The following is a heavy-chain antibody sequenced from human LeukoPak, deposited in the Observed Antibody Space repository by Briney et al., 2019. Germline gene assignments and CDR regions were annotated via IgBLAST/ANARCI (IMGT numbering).Heavy chain of an antibody. Sequence: SETLSLTCTVSGGSISSYYWSWIQQPPGKGLEWIGYIYYSGSTNYNPSLKSRVTISVDTSKNQFSLKLSSVTAADTAVYYCARGYQSYYYYYMDVWGKGTTVTISS. V-gene: IGHV4-59*01. J-gene: IGHJ6*03. CDR2: IYYSGST. CDR3: ARGYQSYYYYYMDV. D-gene: IGHD2-2*01. CDR1: GGSISSYY.